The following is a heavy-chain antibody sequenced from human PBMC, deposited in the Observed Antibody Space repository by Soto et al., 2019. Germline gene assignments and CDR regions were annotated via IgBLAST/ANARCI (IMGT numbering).Heavy chain of an antibody. Sequence: QVQLQESGPGLVKPSGTLSLTCAVSGGSISSSNWWRWVRQPTGKGLEWIGEMFHSGSTNYNPSLMSRVTISLDTSKTHFSLRLNSVTTADTAVYFCVIRQGLRWKFHCWGQGTLVTVSS. CDR3: VIRQGLRWKFHC. CDR2: MFHSGST. V-gene: IGHV4-4*02. CDR1: GGSISSSNW. J-gene: IGHJ1*01. D-gene: IGHD4-17*01.